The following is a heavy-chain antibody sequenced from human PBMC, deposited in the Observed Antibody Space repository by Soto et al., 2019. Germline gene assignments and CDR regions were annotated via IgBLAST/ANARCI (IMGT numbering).Heavy chain of an antibody. D-gene: IGHD1-26*01. CDR2: IYYTGSA. V-gene: IGHV4-30-4*01. CDR1: SGSISSADYY. CDR3: ASGGSSTWFDT. Sequence: PSETLSLTCTVSSGSISSADYYWSWIRQPPGKGLEWIGYIYYTGSAYYNPSLKSRVTMSVDTSKNQFSLKVTSVTAADTAVYYCASGGSSTWFDTWGQGTLVTVSS. J-gene: IGHJ5*02.